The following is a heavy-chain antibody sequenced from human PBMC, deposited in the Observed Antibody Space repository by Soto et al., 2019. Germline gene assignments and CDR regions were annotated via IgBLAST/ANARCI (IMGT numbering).Heavy chain of an antibody. D-gene: IGHD4-17*01. V-gene: IGHV4-39*01. J-gene: IGHJ4*02. CDR3: ASQNPYGDYRLPNEIDY. Sequence: QLQLQESGPGLVKPSETLSLTCTVSGGSISSSSYYWGWIRQPPGKGLEWIGSIYYSGSTYYNPSLKSRVTISVDTSKNQFSLKLSSVTAADTAVYYCASQNPYGDYRLPNEIDYWGQGTLVTVSS. CDR1: GGSISSSSYY. CDR2: IYYSGST.